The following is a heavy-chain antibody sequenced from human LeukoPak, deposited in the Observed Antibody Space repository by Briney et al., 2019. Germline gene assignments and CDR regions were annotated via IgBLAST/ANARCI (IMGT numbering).Heavy chain of an antibody. CDR3: AREGSGYSDYDPDY. CDR2: IWYDGSNK. V-gene: IGHV3-33*01. CDR1: GFTLSSYS. J-gene: IGHJ4*02. D-gene: IGHD5-12*01. Sequence: GGSLRLSCAASGFTLSSYSMHWVRQAPGKGLEWVAVIWYDGSNKYYADSVKGRFTISRDNSKNTVYLQMNSLRAEDTAVYYCAREGSGYSDYDPDYWDQGTLVTVSS.